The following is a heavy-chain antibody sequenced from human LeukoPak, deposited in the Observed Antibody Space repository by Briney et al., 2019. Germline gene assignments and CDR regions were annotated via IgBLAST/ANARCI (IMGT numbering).Heavy chain of an antibody. V-gene: IGHV1-69*13. CDR1: GGTFSSYA. D-gene: IGHD6-13*01. CDR2: IIPIFGTA. J-gene: IGHJ5*02. CDR3: ARETSFLGIAAAGTNWFDP. Sequence: SVKVSCKASGGTFSSYAISWVRQAPGQGLEWMGGIIPIFGTANYAQKFQGRVTITADESTSTAYMELSSLRSEDTAVYYCARETSFLGIAAAGTNWFDPWGQGTLVTVSS.